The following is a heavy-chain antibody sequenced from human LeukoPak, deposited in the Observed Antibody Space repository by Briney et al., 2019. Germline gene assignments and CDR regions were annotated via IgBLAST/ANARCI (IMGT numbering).Heavy chain of an antibody. D-gene: IGHD1-26*01. CDR3: ARAAVGAEIDY. J-gene: IGHJ4*02. V-gene: IGHV4-59*01. Sequence: SETLSLTCTVSGGSISIYYWSWIRQPPGKGLEWIGYIYYSGSTNYNPSLKSRVTISVDTSKNQFSLKLSSVTAADTAVYYCARAAVGAEIDYWGQGTLVTVSS. CDR1: GGSISIYY. CDR2: IYYSGST.